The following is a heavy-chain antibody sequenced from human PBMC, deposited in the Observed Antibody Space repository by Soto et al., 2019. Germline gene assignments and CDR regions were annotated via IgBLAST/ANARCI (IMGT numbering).Heavy chain of an antibody. Sequence: SVKVSCKDSGGTFGNSAISWVRQAPGQGLEWMGGIIPSFATGNSAPEFQGRLTITADKSTTTAYVELSSLRSEDTAVYYCARSYYGSGSYWFYGMDVWGQGTTVTVSS. V-gene: IGHV1-69*06. D-gene: IGHD3-10*01. J-gene: IGHJ6*02. CDR3: ARSYYGSGSYWFYGMDV. CDR2: IIPSFATG. CDR1: GGTFGNSA.